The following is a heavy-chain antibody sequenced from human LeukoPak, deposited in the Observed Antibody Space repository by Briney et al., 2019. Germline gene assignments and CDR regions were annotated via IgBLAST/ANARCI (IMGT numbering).Heavy chain of an antibody. CDR3: ARSSGLFWYFDY. Sequence: GGSLRLSCAASGFTFSTYAMHWVRQAPGKGLEYVSVISTNGGSTYYANSVKGRFTISRDNSKNTLYLQMGSLSSEDMAVYYCARSSGLFWYFDYWGQGTLVTVSS. CDR2: ISTNGGST. CDR1: GFTFSTYA. V-gene: IGHV3-64*01. J-gene: IGHJ4*02. D-gene: IGHD3-22*01.